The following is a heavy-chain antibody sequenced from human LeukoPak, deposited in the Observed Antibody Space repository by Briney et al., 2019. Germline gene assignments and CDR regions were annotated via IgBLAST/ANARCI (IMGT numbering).Heavy chain of an antibody. Sequence: SETLSLTCAVYGGSFSGYYWSWIRQPPGKGLEWIGEIKHSGSTNYNPSLKSRVTIAVDTSKNQFSLKLSSVTAADTAVYYCGSSGSRAFDIWGQGTMVTVSS. V-gene: IGHV4-34*01. CDR2: IKHSGST. CDR3: GSSGSRAFDI. D-gene: IGHD2-15*01. CDR1: GGSFSGYY. J-gene: IGHJ3*02.